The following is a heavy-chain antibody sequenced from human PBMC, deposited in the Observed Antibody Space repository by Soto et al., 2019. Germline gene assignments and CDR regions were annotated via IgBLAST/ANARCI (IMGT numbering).Heavy chain of an antibody. CDR1: GDSMSSTNW. V-gene: IGHV4-4*02. J-gene: IGHJ4*02. D-gene: IGHD5-12*01. Sequence: PSETLSLTCAVSGDSMSSTNWWSWVRQPPGKGLEWIGEINHSGSTNYNPSLRSRVTISVDKSKNHFSLKLKSVTAADTAVYYCANRRVTVDMIVGLYLEYWGQGILVTVSS. CDR3: ANRRVTVDMIVGLYLEY. CDR2: INHSGST.